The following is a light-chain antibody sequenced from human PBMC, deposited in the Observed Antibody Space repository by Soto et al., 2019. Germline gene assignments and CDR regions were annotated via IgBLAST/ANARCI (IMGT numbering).Light chain of an antibody. CDR3: QTWGSDSSVV. Sequence: QLVLTQSPSASASLGASVKLTCTLSSGHSNYAIAWHQQQPEKGPRYLMKLNDDGSHSKGDGIPDRFSGSSSGAERYLTISSLQSEDEADYYCQTWGSDSSVVFGGGTQLTVL. CDR2: LNDDGSH. J-gene: IGLJ2*01. CDR1: SGHSNYA. V-gene: IGLV4-69*01.